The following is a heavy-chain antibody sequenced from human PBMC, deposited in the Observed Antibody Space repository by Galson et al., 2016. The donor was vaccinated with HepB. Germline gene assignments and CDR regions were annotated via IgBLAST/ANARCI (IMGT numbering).Heavy chain of an antibody. J-gene: IGHJ6*03. CDR2: ISYDGKSE. Sequence: SLRLSCAASGFTFSTYGMHWVRQAPGKGLEWVALISYDGKSESYADSVTGRVTISRDNSKNTLYLQMNRLRAEDTAVYYCARDLVVTRNYYYYHYMDVWGKGTTVTVSS. V-gene: IGHV3-30*03. CDR3: ARDLVVTRNYYYYHYMDV. CDR1: GFTFSTYG. D-gene: IGHD3-22*01.